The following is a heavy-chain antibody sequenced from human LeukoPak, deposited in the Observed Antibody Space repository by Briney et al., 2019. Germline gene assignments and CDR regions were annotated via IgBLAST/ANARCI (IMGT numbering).Heavy chain of an antibody. J-gene: IGHJ3*02. CDR2: IIPIFGTA. D-gene: IGHD7-27*01. CDR1: GGTFSSYA. Sequence: SVKVSCKASGGTFSSYAISWVRQAPGQGLEWMGGIIPIFGTANYAQKFQGRVTMTRDTSTSTVYMELSSLRSEDTAVYYCTMWITKWGDAFDIWGQGTMVTVSS. V-gene: IGHV1-69*05. CDR3: TMWITKWGDAFDI.